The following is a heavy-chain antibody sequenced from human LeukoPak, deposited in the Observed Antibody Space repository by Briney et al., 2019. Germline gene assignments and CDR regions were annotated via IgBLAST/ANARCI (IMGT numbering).Heavy chain of an antibody. CDR1: GGTFSSYA. D-gene: IGHD4-23*01. CDR3: ARGYDYGGNSPFDP. V-gene: IGHV1-69*06. J-gene: IGHJ5*02. Sequence: SVKVSCKASGGTFSSYAISWVRQAPGQGLEWMGGIIPIFGTANYAQRFQGRVTITADKSTSTAYMELSSLRSEDTAVYYCARGYDYGGNSPFDPWGQGTLVTVSS. CDR2: IIPIFGTA.